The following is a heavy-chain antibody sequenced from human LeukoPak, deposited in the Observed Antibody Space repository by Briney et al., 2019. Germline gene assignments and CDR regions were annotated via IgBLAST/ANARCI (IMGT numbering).Heavy chain of an antibody. CDR3: ARQNGGEIDY. J-gene: IGHJ4*02. Sequence: GESLKISCQGSGYSFTTYWIGWVRQMLGKGLEWMGIIYPGDSDTKYSPSFQGQITISADKSISTAYLQWSSLKASDTAMYYCARQNGGEIDYWGQGTLVTVSS. V-gene: IGHV5-51*01. CDR1: GYSFTTYW. CDR2: IYPGDSDT. D-gene: IGHD3-10*01.